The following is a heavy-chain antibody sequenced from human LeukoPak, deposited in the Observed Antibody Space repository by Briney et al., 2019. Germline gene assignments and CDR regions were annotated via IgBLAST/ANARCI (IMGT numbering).Heavy chain of an antibody. CDR3: ARDGGYSGYDYYFDY. CDR2: ISAYNGNT. Sequence: ASVKVSCKASGYTFTSYGTSWVRQAPGQGLEWMGWISAYNGNTNYAQKLQGRVTMTTDTSTSTAYMELRSLRSDDTAVYYCARDGGYSGYDYYFDYWGQGTLVTVSS. D-gene: IGHD5-12*01. CDR1: GYTFTSYG. V-gene: IGHV1-18*01. J-gene: IGHJ4*02.